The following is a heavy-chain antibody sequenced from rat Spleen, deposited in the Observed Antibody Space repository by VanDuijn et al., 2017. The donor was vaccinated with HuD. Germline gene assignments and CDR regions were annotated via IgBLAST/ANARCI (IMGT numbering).Heavy chain of an antibody. CDR3: ATQSIIRVPLFDY. CDR1: GFTFSNYA. CDR2: IIPDGART. D-gene: IGHD4-3*01. V-gene: IGHV5-19*01. J-gene: IGHJ2*01. Sequence: EVQLVESGGGLVQPGRSLKLSCAASGFTFSNYAMPWIRQAPTKGLEWVASIIPDGARTYFRDSVKGRFPLTRDNTESTLYLQMDSLRSEDTATYYCATQSIIRVPLFDYWGQGVMVTVSS.